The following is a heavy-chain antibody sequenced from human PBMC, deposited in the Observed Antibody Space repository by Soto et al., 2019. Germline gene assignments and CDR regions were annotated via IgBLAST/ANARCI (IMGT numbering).Heavy chain of an antibody. CDR1: GYTFTGYY. Sequence: ASVKVSCKASGYTFTGYYMHWVRQAPGQGLEWMGWINPNSGGTNYAQKFQGWVTMTRDTSISTAYMELSRLRSDDTAVYYCARRRFVEMALDGMDVWGQGTTVTVSS. CDR2: INPNSGGT. V-gene: IGHV1-2*04. CDR3: ARRRFVEMALDGMDV. J-gene: IGHJ6*02. D-gene: IGHD3-10*01.